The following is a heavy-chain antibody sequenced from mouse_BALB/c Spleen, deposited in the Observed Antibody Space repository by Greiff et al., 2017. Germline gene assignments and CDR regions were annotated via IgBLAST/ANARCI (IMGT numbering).Heavy chain of an antibody. Sequence: EVQVVESGGGLVQPGGSLKLSCAASGFTFSSYGMSWVRQTPDKRLELVATINSNGGSTYYPDSVKGRFTISRDNAKNTLYLQMSSLKSEDTAMYYCARDRRQVDYWGQGTSVTVSS. V-gene: IGHV5-6-3*01. J-gene: IGHJ4*01. CDR3: ARDRRQVDY. D-gene: IGHD6-1*01. CDR1: GFTFSSYG. CDR2: INSNGGST.